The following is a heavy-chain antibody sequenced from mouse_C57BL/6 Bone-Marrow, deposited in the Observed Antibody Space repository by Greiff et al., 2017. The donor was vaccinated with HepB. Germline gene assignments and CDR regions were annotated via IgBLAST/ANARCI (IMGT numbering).Heavy chain of an antibody. Sequence: VQLQQSGAELVRPGASVKLSCTASGFNIKDDYMHWVKQRPEQGLEWIGWIDPENGDTEYASKFQGKAPITADTSSNTAYLQLSSLTSEDTAVYYCIYYYGSSYGWYFDVWGTGTTVTVSS. CDR2: IDPENGDT. CDR1: GFNIKDDY. V-gene: IGHV14-4*01. CDR3: IYYYGSSYGWYFDV. D-gene: IGHD1-1*01. J-gene: IGHJ1*03.